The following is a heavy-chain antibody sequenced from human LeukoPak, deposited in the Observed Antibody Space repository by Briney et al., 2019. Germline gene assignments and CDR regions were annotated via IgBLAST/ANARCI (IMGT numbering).Heavy chain of an antibody. CDR3: ARGGGSHDAFDI. V-gene: IGHV1-69*13. J-gene: IGHJ3*02. CDR2: IIPIFGTA. CDR1: GGTFSSYA. D-gene: IGHD1-26*01. Sequence: ASVKVSCKASGGTFSSYAISWVRQAPGQGLEWMGGIIPIFGTANSAQKLQGRVTITADESTSTAYMELSSLRSEDTAVYYCARGGGSHDAFDIWGQGTMVTVSS.